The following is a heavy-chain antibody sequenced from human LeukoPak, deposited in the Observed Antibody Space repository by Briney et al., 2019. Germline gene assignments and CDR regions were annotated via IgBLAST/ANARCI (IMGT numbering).Heavy chain of an antibody. D-gene: IGHD3-22*01. J-gene: IGHJ4*02. V-gene: IGHV4-4*02. Sequence: SGTLSLTCAVSGGSISSSNWWSWVRQRPGKGLEWIGEIYHCGSTNYNPSLKSRVTISVDKSKNQFSLKLSSVTAADTAVYYCARLVPLDYYDSSGYDTGPGDYWGQGTLVTVSS. CDR3: ARLVPLDYYDSSGYDTGPGDY. CDR1: GGSISSSNW. CDR2: IYHCGST.